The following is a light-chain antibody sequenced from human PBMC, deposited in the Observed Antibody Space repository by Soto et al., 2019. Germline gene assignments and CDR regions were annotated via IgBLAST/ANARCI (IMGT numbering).Light chain of an antibody. CDR2: KAS. V-gene: IGKV1-5*03. J-gene: IGKJ1*01. CDR3: QQNKRPSCS. Sequence: DIQMTQSPSTLSASVGDRVTITCRASQSIRRCLAWYQQKPGKAPKLLIYKASSLESGVPSRLSGSGSGTEFTLTISSLQPDDFATYYCQQNKRPSCSFGQGTKVEIQ. CDR1: QSIRRC.